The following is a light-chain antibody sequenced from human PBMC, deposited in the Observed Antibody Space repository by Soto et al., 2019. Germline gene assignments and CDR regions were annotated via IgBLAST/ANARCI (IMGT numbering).Light chain of an antibody. CDR1: QSISSW. J-gene: IGKJ1*01. CDR3: QHYGGMWT. CDR2: DAS. Sequence: DIQMSQSPSTLSAFVGDRVTITCRASQSISSWLAWYQQKPGKAPKVLIYDASNLEYGVPSRFSGSGFGTEFILTISSLQPDDFATYWCQHYGGMWTFGQGTKVDIK. V-gene: IGKV1-5*01.